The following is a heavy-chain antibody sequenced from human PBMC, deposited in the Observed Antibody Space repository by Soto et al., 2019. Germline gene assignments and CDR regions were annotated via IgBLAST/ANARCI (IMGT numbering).Heavy chain of an antibody. D-gene: IGHD4-17*01. CDR2: IYYSGST. CDR3: ARDTAPSDV. Sequence: SETLSLTCTVSGGSISSYYWSWIRQPPGKGLEWIGYIYYSGSTNYNPSLKSRVTISVDTSKNQFSLKLSSVTAEDTAVYYCARDTAPSDVWGQGTMVTVSS. J-gene: IGHJ3*01. V-gene: IGHV4-59*01. CDR1: GGSISSYY.